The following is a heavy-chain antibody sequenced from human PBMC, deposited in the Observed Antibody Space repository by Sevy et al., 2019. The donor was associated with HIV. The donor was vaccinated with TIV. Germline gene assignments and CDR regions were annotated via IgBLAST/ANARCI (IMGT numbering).Heavy chain of an antibody. J-gene: IGHJ4*02. V-gene: IGHV3-30-3*01. CDR3: ARDRGLVITTYTLSY. Sequence: GGYLRLSCAASGFTFSSYAMHWVRQAPGKGLEWVAVISYDGSNKYYADSVKGRFTISRDNSKNTLYLQMNSLRAEDTAVYYCARDRGLVITTYTLSYWGQGTLVTVSS. D-gene: IGHD3-22*01. CDR2: ISYDGSNK. CDR1: GFTFSSYA.